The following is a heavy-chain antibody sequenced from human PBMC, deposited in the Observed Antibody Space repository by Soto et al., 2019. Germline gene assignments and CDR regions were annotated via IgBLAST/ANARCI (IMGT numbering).Heavy chain of an antibody. D-gene: IGHD6-6*01. Sequence: QVHLQESGPGLLKPSQTMSLTCDVSGDSIGSGDFYWTWIRQSPGKGLEYIGYIYKSGRTYYNPSLKSRPIISLDTSKSQFFLSLSSVTAADTAMYYCARSLSASSGWFDPWGQGTLVTVSS. CDR3: ARSLSASSGWFDP. CDR2: IYKSGRT. CDR1: GDSIGSGDFY. J-gene: IGHJ5*02. V-gene: IGHV4-30-4*01.